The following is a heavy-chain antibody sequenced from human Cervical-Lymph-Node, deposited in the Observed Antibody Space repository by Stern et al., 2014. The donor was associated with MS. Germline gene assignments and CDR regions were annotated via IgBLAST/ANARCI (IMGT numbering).Heavy chain of an antibody. J-gene: IGHJ4*02. Sequence: VQLVESGAEVKKPGASVKVSCKASGYTFTGYYMHWVRQAPGQGLEWMGRINPNSGGTNYAQKCQGRVTMTRDTSISTAYMELSRLRSDDTAVYYCARDRRQLTYYDFWSGYLPDYWGQGTLVTVSS. CDR2: INPNSGGT. CDR1: GYTFTGYY. D-gene: IGHD3-3*01. CDR3: ARDRRQLTYYDFWSGYLPDY. V-gene: IGHV1-2*06.